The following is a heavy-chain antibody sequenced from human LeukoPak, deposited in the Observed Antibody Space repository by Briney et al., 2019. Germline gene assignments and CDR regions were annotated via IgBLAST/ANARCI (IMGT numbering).Heavy chain of an antibody. CDR2: ISGSGGST. CDR3: AKDLSDFWRGDDY. CDR1: GFTFSSYA. D-gene: IGHD3-3*01. J-gene: IGHJ4*02. V-gene: IGHV3-23*01. Sequence: GGSLRLSCAASGFTFSSYAMSWVRQAPGKGLEWVSAISGSGGSTYYADSVKGRFTISRDNSKNALYLQMNSLRAEDTAVYYCAKDLSDFWRGDDYWGQGTLVTVSS.